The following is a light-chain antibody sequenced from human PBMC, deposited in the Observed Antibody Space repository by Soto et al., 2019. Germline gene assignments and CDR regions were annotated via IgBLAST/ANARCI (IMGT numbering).Light chain of an antibody. CDR3: QQRANWPHT. CDR2: DAS. J-gene: IGKJ2*01. V-gene: IGKV3-11*01. CDR1: QSVSSY. Sequence: EIVSTQSPATLSFSPGERATLSCRASQSVSSYLAWYQQKPGQAPRLLIYDASKRATGIPARFSGSGSGTDFTLTISSLEPEDSAVYYCQQRANWPHTFGQGTKLEIK.